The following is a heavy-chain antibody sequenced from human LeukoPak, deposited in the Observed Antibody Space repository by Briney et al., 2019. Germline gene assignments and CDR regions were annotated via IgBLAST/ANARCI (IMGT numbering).Heavy chain of an antibody. CDR3: AKGRRSGSSSYFDH. D-gene: IGHD6-6*01. V-gene: IGHV3-23*01. CDR1: GFTFSSYW. CDR2: ISGSGATT. Sequence: GGSLRLSCAASGFTFSSYWMSWVRQTPGKGLEWVAVISGSGATTNYADSVKGRFNISRDSSNNVLYLRMNSLRAEDTAVYYCAKGRRSGSSSYFDHWGQGILVTVSS. J-gene: IGHJ4*02.